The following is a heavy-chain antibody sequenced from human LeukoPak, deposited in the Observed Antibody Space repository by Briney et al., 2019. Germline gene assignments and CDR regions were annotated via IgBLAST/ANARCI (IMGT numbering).Heavy chain of an antibody. CDR3: AGGYSYGSTYYYMDV. J-gene: IGHJ6*03. CDR1: GGSISSYY. CDR2: IYTSGST. D-gene: IGHD5-18*01. Sequence: SETLSLTCTVSGGSISSYYWSWIRQPAGKGLEWVGRIYTSGSTNYNPSLKSRVTISVDTSKNQFSLKLSSVTAADTAVYYCAGGYSYGSTYYYMDVWGKGTTVTISS. V-gene: IGHV4-4*07.